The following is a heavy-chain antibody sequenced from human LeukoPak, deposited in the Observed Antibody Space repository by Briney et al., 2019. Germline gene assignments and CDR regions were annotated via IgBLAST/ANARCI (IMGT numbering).Heavy chain of an antibody. J-gene: IGHJ4*02. Sequence: PGGSLRLSCVASGFTFSFYSMNWVRQPPGKGLEWVSSISSVSSYIYSADSVKGRFTISRDNAKNSLYLQMNSLRAEDTAVYYCAKGSNDFDYWGKGTLVTVSS. V-gene: IGHV3-21*01. CDR2: ISSVSSYI. CDR3: AKGSNDFDY. D-gene: IGHD4-11*01. CDR1: GFTFSFYS.